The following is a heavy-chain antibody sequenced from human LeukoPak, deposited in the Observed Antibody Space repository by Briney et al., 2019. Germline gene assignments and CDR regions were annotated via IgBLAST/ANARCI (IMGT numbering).Heavy chain of an antibody. V-gene: IGHV5-51*01. D-gene: IGHD3-22*01. J-gene: IGHJ1*01. Sequence: GVSLKISCKGSGYSFTSYWIGWVRQMPGKGLEWMGIIYPGDSDTRYIPSFQGQVTISADKSISTAYLQWSSLKASDTAMYYCARSGDSSGYYYPYFQHWGQGTLVTVSS. CDR3: ARSGDSSGYYYPYFQH. CDR1: GYSFTSYW. CDR2: IYPGDSDT.